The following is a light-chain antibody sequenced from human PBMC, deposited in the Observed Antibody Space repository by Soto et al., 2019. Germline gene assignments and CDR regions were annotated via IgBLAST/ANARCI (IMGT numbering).Light chain of an antibody. V-gene: IGLV2-14*01. CDR1: SSDVGDYNH. CDR3: SSYTTSSTL. CDR2: DVS. J-gene: IGLJ2*01. Sequence: QSVLTQPASVSGSPGQWITISCTGTSSDVGDYNHVSWYQQHPGKAPKLMIYDVSHRPSGVSNRFSGSKSGNTASLTISGLQAEDEADYYCSSYTTSSTLFGGGTKHTVL.